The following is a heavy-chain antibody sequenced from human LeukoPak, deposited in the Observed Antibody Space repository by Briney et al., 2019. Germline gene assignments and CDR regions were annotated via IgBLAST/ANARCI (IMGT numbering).Heavy chain of an antibody. CDR3: ARQGGLWVGDLGGWFDF. CDR1: GTPNCRHY. Sequence: SETLPLTCRVSGTPNCRHYWSWLRQSPGLGLEWLGYISTTGSPTYNPSLEGRVTMSEDTSQNQLALTLSSVTAADTAVYFCARQGGLWVGDLGGWFDFWGQGIQVTVSS. CDR2: ISTTGSP. D-gene: IGHD3-10*01. V-gene: IGHV4-4*09. J-gene: IGHJ5*01.